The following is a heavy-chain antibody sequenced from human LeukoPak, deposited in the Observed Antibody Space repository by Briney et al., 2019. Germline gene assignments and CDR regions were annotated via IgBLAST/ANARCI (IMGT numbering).Heavy chain of an antibody. V-gene: IGHV4-59*01. CDR1: GGSISSYY. D-gene: IGHD3-10*01. Sequence: SETLSLTCTVSGGSISSYYWNWIRQPPGKGLEWIGYIYNSGSTNNNPSLKSRVTISVDTSKKQFSLKLSSVAAADTAVYYCARETPYGSGSYPFDYWGQGTLVTVSS. CDR3: ARETPYGSGSYPFDY. J-gene: IGHJ4*02. CDR2: IYNSGST.